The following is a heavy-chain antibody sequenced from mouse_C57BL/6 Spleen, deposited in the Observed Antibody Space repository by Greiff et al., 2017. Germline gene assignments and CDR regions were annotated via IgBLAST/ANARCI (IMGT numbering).Heavy chain of an antibody. CDR2: INPSTGGT. D-gene: IGHD2-2*01. V-gene: IGHV1-42*01. CDR1: GYSFTGYY. J-gene: IGHJ3*01. CDR3: ARSGVYYGYPFAY. Sequence: VQLQQSGPELVKPGASVKISCKASGYSFTGYYMNWVKQSPEKSLEWIGEINPSTGGTTYNQKFKAKATLTVDKSSSTAYMQLKSLTSEDSAVYYCARSGVYYGYPFAYWGQGTLVTVSA.